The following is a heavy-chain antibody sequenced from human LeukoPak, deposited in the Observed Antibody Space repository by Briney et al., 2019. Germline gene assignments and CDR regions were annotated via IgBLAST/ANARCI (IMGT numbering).Heavy chain of an antibody. J-gene: IGHJ6*03. CDR2: ISAYNGNT. V-gene: IGHV1-18*01. D-gene: IGHD3-22*01. CDR3: ARVRITMIVVVTPGGMAV. Sequence: ASVKVSCKASGYTFTSYGISWVRQAPGQGLEWKGWISAYNGNTNYAQKLQGRVTMTTDTSTSTAYMELRSLRSDDTAVYYCARVRITMIVVVTPGGMAVWGKGTTVTVSS. CDR1: GYTFTSYG.